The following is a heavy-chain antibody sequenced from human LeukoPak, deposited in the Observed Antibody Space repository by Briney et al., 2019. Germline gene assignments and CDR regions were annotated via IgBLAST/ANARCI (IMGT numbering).Heavy chain of an antibody. V-gene: IGHV3-33*01. D-gene: IGHD1-26*01. CDR2: IWYDGSNK. J-gene: IGHJ4*02. CDR3: ARDFGSYYGYFDY. Sequence: GGSLRLSCAASGFTFSSYGMHWVRQAPGKGLEWVAVIWYDGSNKYYADSVKGRFTISRDNSKNTLYLQMNSLRAEDTAVYYCARDFGSYYGYFDYWGQGTLVTVSS. CDR1: GFTFSSYG.